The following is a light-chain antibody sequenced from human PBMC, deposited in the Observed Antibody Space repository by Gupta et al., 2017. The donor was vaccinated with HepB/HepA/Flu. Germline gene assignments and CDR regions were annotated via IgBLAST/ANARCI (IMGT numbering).Light chain of an antibody. CDR3: AAWDDSLSGRGV. CDR2: RNN. J-gene: IGLJ3*02. V-gene: IGLV1-47*01. CDR1: SSNIGSNY. Sequence: QSVLTQPPYASGTPGQRVTIYCSGSSSNIGSNYVYWYQQLPGTAPKLLIYRNNQRPSGVPDRFSGSKSGTSASLAISGLRSEDEADYYCAAWDDSLSGRGVFGGGTKLTVL.